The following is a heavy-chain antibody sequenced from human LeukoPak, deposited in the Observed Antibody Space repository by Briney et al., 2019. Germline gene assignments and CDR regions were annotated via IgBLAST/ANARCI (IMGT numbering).Heavy chain of an antibody. CDR2: IYYSGST. V-gene: IGHV4-59*01. D-gene: IGHD3-10*01. CDR1: DGSITKYY. J-gene: IGHJ6*03. Sequence: SETLSLTCTVSDGSITKYYWSWIRQPPGKVLEWIGHIYYSGSTYYNTSLKSRVTISLDTSKKQFSLNLSSVTAADTAVYYCARVAKHFRGRISFYFMDVWGKGTTVTISS. CDR3: ARVAKHFRGRISFYFMDV.